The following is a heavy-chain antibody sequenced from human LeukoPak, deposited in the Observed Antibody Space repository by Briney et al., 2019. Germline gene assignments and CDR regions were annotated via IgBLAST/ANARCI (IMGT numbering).Heavy chain of an antibody. J-gene: IGHJ3*02. CDR2: IYPGDSDT. CDR1: GFSFTSYW. V-gene: IGHV5-51*01. Sequence: GESLKISCMGSGFSFTSYWVGWVRQMPGKGLEWMGIIYPGDSDTRYSPSFQGQVTISADKSISTAYLQWSSLKASDTAMYYCARPAMVRGVTIAFDIWGQGTMVTVSS. CDR3: ARPAMVRGVTIAFDI. D-gene: IGHD3-10*01.